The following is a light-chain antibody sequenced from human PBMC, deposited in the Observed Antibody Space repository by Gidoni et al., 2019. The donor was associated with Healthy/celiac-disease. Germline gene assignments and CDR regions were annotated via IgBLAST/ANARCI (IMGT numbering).Light chain of an antibody. Sequence: SLSPGERATPSCRASQSVSSYLAWYQQKPGQAPRLLIYDASNRATGIPARFSGSGSGTDFTLTISSLEPEDFAVYYCQQRSNWLTFGGGTKVEIK. V-gene: IGKV3-11*01. CDR2: DAS. J-gene: IGKJ4*01. CDR3: QQRSNWLT. CDR1: QSVSSY.